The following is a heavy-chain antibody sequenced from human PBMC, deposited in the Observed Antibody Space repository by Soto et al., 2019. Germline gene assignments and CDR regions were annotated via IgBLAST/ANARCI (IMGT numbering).Heavy chain of an antibody. J-gene: IGHJ6*02. D-gene: IGHD2-2*01. CDR1: GGTFGSYA. Sequence: EASVKVSCKASGGTFGSYAISWVRQAPGQGPEWMGGIIPITGTANYAQKFQGRVTITADESTSTASMQLSSLRSEDTAVYYCARSQGSSTSLEIYYYYYYGMDVWGQGTTVTVSS. V-gene: IGHV1-69*13. CDR2: IIPITGTA. CDR3: ARSQGSSTSLEIYYYYYYGMDV.